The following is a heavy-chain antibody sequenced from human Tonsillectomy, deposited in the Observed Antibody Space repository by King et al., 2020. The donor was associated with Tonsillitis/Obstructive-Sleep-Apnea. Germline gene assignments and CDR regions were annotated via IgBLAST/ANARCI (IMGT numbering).Heavy chain of an antibody. CDR2: IYCSGST. V-gene: IGHV3-53*01. Sequence: VQLVESGGGLIQPGGSLRLSCAASGFTVINEYMSLVRQAPGKGLEWGSVIYCSGSTYYADSVKSRVTISRDNSKNTVYLQMSSLRAEDTAVYYCASGYCSGGSCPHYYYMDVWGKGTTVTVS. CDR1: GFTVINEY. CDR3: ASGYCSGGSCPHYYYMDV. D-gene: IGHD2-15*01. J-gene: IGHJ6*03.